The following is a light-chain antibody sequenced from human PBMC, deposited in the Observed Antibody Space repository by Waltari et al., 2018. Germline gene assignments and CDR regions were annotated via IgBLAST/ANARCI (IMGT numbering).Light chain of an antibody. J-gene: IGLJ7*01. CDR2: EVD. V-gene: IGLV2-23*02. CDR3: CSYAGSTFV. Sequence: QSALTQPASVSGSPGQSITISCSGSSSNGGSYKLVSWYQQHPGTAPKLMIYEVDKSASGIPGRFSGSKSDSTASLTISGLQAEDEAVYYCCSYAGSTFVFGGGTQLTVL. CDR1: SSNGGSYKL.